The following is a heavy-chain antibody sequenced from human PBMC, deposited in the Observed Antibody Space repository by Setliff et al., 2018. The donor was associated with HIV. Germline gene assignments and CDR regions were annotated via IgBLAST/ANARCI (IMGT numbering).Heavy chain of an antibody. V-gene: IGHV3-7*03. CDR1: GFTFSGYW. CDR2: IKPDGSEK. D-gene: IGHD4-17*01. Sequence: RLSCAASGFTFSGYWMSLVRQAPGKGLEWVANIKPDGSEKYYVDSMKGRFTISRDNAKTSLYLQMNSLRAEDTAVYYCARDKDEDYGSTSFDYWGQGILVTVSS. CDR3: ARDKDEDYGSTSFDY. J-gene: IGHJ4*02.